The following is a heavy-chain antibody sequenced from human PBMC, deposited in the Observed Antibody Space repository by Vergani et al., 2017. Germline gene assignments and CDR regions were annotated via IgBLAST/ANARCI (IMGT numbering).Heavy chain of an antibody. CDR3: ASDTHSGQRADR. V-gene: IGHV4-59*10. D-gene: IGHD6-19*01. J-gene: IGHJ5*02. CDR2: IYTSGST. CDR1: GGSFSGYY. Sequence: QVQLQQWGAGLLKPSETLSLTCAVYGGSFSGYYWSWIRQPAGKGLEWIGRIYTSGSTNYNPSLKSRVTISVDTSKNQFSLTLTSVTAADTAVYYCASDTHSGQRADRWGQGILVTVTS.